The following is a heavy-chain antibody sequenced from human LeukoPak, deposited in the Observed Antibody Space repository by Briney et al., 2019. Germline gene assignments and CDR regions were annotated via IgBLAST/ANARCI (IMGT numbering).Heavy chain of an antibody. V-gene: IGHV3-23*01. CDR1: GFTFSSYA. D-gene: IGHD2-15*01. J-gene: IGHJ4*02. CDR3: AKIDFTPNS. CDR2: ISGSSGST. Sequence: GGSLRLSCAASGFTFSSYAMSWVRQAPGKGLEGVSSISGSSGSTYHADSVKGRFTISRDNSRNTPYLQMHSLRAEDTAVYYCAKIDFTPNSWGQGTLVTVSS.